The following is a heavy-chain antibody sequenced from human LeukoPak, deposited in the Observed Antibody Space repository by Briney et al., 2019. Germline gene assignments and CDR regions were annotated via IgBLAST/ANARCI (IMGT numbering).Heavy chain of an antibody. D-gene: IGHD6-6*01. V-gene: IGHV4-39*01. CDR1: GFTFSSYSMN. J-gene: IGHJ4*02. CDR3: ARHLDSSSNALFDY. CDR2: IYYSGST. Sequence: GSLRLSCAASGFTFSSYSMNWVRQAPGKGLEWIGSIYYSGSTYYNPSLKSRVTISVDTSKNQFSLKLSSVTAADTAVYYCARHLDSSSNALFDYWGQGTLVTVSS.